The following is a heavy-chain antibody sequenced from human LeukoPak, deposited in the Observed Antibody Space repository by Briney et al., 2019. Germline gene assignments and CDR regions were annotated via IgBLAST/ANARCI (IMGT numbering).Heavy chain of an antibody. V-gene: IGHV3-9*01. Sequence: GGSLRLFCAASGFTFDDYAMHWVRQAPGKGLEWVSGISWNSGSIGYADSVKGRFTISRDNAKNSLYLQMNSLTAEDTAVYYCARELLLDLSYFDYWGQGTLVTVSS. CDR3: ARELLLDLSYFDY. D-gene: IGHD2-15*01. CDR2: ISWNSGSI. J-gene: IGHJ4*02. CDR1: GFTFDDYA.